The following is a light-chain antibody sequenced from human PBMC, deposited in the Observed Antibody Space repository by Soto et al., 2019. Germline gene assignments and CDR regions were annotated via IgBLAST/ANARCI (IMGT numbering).Light chain of an antibody. CDR2: GNS. Sequence: LTQPPSVSGAPGQRVTISCTGSSSNIGAGYDVHWYQQLPGTAPKLLIYGNSNRPSGVPDRFSGSKSGTSASLAITGLQAEDEADYYCQSYDSSLSGSVFGGWTKLTVL. CDR3: QSYDSSLSGSV. J-gene: IGLJ2*01. V-gene: IGLV1-40*01. CDR1: SSNIGAGYD.